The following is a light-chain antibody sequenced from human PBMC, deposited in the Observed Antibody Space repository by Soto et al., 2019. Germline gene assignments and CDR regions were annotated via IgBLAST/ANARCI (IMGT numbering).Light chain of an antibody. CDR1: SGHSSYA. Sequence: QPVLTQSPSASASLGASVKLTCTLSSGHSSYAIAWHQQQPGKGPRYLMKLNNDGSHNKGDGIPDRFSCSSSGAERYLTISSLQSEDEADYYCQTWGSGINWVFGGGTKLTVL. CDR2: LNNDGSH. J-gene: IGLJ3*02. V-gene: IGLV4-69*01. CDR3: QTWGSGINWV.